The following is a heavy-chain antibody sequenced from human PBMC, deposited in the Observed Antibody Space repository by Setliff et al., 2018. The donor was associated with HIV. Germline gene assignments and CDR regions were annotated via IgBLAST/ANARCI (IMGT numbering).Heavy chain of an antibody. Sequence: PLETLSLTCTVSGDSISSDFYWGWIRQPPGKGLEWIGSIYHSGNTYYMPSLQSRVTISVDMSKNQFSLNLNSVTAADTAVYYCARGQGCGGGCHYALEMWGQGTMVTVSS. D-gene: IGHD2-21*02. CDR2: IYHSGNT. J-gene: IGHJ3*02. CDR1: GDSISSDFY. V-gene: IGHV4-38-2*02. CDR3: ARGQGCGGGCHYALEM.